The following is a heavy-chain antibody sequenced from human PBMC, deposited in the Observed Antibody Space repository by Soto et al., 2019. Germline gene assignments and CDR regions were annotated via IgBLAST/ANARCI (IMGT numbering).Heavy chain of an antibody. CDR3: ARPFDTSGWYDS. Sequence: GESLKISCKASGYSFTSYWIGWVRQMPGKGLELMGIIYPGDSDTRYRPSFRGHITISADKSISTAYLQWSSLKASDTAMYYCARPFDTSGWYDSWGRGTLVTVSS. V-gene: IGHV5-51*01. CDR2: IYPGDSDT. CDR1: GYSFTSYW. D-gene: IGHD6-19*01. J-gene: IGHJ5*01.